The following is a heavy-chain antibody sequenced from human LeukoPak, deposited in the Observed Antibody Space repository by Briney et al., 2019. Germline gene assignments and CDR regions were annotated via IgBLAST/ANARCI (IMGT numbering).Heavy chain of an antibody. Sequence: GGSLRLSCAASEFIFSDYAMGWVRQAPGKGLEWVSTIDKTTYPTFYADSVKGRFTISRDNSKNTLYLQMNSLRTEDTAVYFCAKFEGATIPGWFNNYWGQGILVTVSS. D-gene: IGHD6-19*01. CDR3: AKFEGATIPGWFNNY. CDR1: EFIFSDYA. CDR2: IDKTTYPT. V-gene: IGHV3-23*05. J-gene: IGHJ4*02.